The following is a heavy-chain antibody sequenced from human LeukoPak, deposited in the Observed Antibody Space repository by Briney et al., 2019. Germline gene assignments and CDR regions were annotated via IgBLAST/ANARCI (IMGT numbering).Heavy chain of an antibody. V-gene: IGHV3-74*01. Sequence: GGSLRLSCAASGFMFSNYWMFCVREAPGKGLVWVSRINSDGSSTNYADSVKGRFTISRDNATNTLYLQMNTLRDEDTAVYYCATITYYHHISSPAGDNWFDPWGQGTLVTVSS. CDR3: ATITYYHHISSPAGDNWFDP. CDR1: GFMFSNYW. D-gene: IGHD3-3*02. J-gene: IGHJ5*02. CDR2: INSDGSST.